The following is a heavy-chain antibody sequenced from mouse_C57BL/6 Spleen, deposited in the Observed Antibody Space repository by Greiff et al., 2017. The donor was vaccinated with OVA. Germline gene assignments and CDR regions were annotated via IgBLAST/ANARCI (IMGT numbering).Heavy chain of an antibody. V-gene: IGHV1-42*01. CDR2: INPSTGGT. CDR3: SSYYDYDVYAMDY. Sequence: VQLQQSGPELVKPGASVKISCKASGYSFTGYYMNWVKQSPEKSLEWIGEINPSTGGTTYNQKFKAKATLTVDKSSSTAYMQLKSLTSEDSAVYYCSSYYDYDVYAMDYWGQVTSVTVSS. CDR1: GYSFTGYY. D-gene: IGHD2-4*01. J-gene: IGHJ4*01.